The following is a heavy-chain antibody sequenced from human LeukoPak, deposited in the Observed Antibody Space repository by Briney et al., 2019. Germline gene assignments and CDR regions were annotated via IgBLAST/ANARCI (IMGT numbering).Heavy chain of an antibody. CDR3: ARVISGFWTGYYDPFDI. CDR1: GYTFTGYY. CDR2: INPNSGGT. V-gene: IGHV1-2*02. D-gene: IGHD3/OR15-3a*01. J-gene: IGHJ3*02. Sequence: ASVKVSCKASGYTFTGYYMHWVRQAPGQGLEWMGWINPNSGGTNYAQNFQGRVTITGDTSMSTAYMELTSLRSEDTAVYYCARVISGFWTGYYDPFDIWGQGTMVTVSS.